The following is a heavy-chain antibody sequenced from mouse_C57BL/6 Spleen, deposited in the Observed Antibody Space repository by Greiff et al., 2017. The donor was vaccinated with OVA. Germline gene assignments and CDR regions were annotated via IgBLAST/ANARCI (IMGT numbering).Heavy chain of an antibody. Sequence: EVKLVESGGGLVQPGGSMKLSCVASGFTFSNYWMNWVRQSPEKGLEWVAQIRLKSDNYATHYAESVKGRFTISRDDSKSSVYLQMNNLRAEDTGIYYCIAYYSIPYAMDYWGQGTSVTVSS. J-gene: IGHJ4*01. CDR2: IRLKSDNYAT. CDR3: IAYYSIPYAMDY. D-gene: IGHD2-5*01. CDR1: GFTFSNYW. V-gene: IGHV6-3*01.